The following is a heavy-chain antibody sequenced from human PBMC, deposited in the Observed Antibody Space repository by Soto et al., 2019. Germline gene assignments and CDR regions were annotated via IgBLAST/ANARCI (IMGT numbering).Heavy chain of an antibody. CDR1: GDTFKNCV. D-gene: IGHD3-10*01. CDR2: IIPLIGTT. V-gene: IGHV1-69*01. J-gene: IGHJ6*02. CDR3: AAELGFGKLSVV. Sequence: QVQVVQSGVEVRRPGSSGKVSCKASGDTFKNCVISWVRQAPGQGLEWMGGIIPLIGTTDFAQRFQGRLTITTDESTTTAYMELSRLRSEDTATYYCAAELGFGKLSVVWGQGTTVIVSS.